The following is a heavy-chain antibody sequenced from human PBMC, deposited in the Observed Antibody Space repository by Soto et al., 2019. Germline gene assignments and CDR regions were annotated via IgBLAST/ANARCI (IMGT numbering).Heavy chain of an antibody. CDR1: GFTFSSYA. V-gene: IGHV3-23*01. CDR3: AKDFTIFGVVMCGMDV. Sequence: GGSLRLSCAASGFTFSSYAMSWVRQAPGKGLEWVSAISGSGGSTYYAESVKGRFTISRDNSKNTLYLQMNSLRAEGTAVDYCAKDFTIFGVVMCGMDVWGQGTTVTVSS. D-gene: IGHD3-3*01. CDR2: ISGSGGST. J-gene: IGHJ6*02.